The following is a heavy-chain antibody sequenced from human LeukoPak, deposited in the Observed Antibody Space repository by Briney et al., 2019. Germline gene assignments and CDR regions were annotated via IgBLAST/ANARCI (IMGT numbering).Heavy chain of an antibody. CDR1: GFTFSRYY. CDR2: VKQDGSEK. Sequence: GGSLRLSCAASGFTFSRYYMSWVRQAPGKGLEWVANVKQDGSEKYYVDSVKGRFTISRDNAKNSLYLQMNSLRAGDTAVYYCAILFGGDYWGQGTLVTVSS. CDR3: AILFGGDY. D-gene: IGHD3-10*01. J-gene: IGHJ4*02. V-gene: IGHV3-7*01.